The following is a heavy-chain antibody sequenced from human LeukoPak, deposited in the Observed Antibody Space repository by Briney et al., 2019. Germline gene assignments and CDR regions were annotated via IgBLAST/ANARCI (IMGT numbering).Heavy chain of an antibody. J-gene: IGHJ5*02. CDR2: ISSTSSIM. D-gene: IGHD5-18*01. Sequence: GGSLRLSCAASGFTFSTYSMNWVRQAPGKGLEWVSYISSTSSIMYYADSVKGRFTISRDNAKNSLYLQMNSLRDEDTAVYYCARALGYSYGYEWFDPWGQGALVTVSS. V-gene: IGHV3-48*02. CDR1: GFTFSTYS. CDR3: ARALGYSYGYEWFDP.